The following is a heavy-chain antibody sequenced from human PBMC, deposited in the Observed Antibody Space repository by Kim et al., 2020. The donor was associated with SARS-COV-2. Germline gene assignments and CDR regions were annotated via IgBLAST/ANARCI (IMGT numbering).Heavy chain of an antibody. Sequence: SETLSLTCTVSGGSISSSSYYWGWIRQPPGKGLEWIGSIYYSGSTYYNPSLKSRVTISVDTSKNQFSLKLSSVTAADTAVYYCARHVRSSSWYPYYYYGMDVWGQGTTVTVSS. D-gene: IGHD6-13*01. CDR3: ARHVRSSSWYPYYYYGMDV. CDR2: IYYSGST. J-gene: IGHJ6*02. CDR1: GGSISSSSYY. V-gene: IGHV4-39*01.